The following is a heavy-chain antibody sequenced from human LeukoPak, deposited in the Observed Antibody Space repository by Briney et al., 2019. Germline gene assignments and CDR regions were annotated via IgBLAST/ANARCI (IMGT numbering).Heavy chain of an antibody. CDR3: ARDQEAVPAGDH. V-gene: IGHV3-7*01. CDR2: IRQDGNLK. D-gene: IGHD6-19*01. Sequence: GGSLRLSCAGSGFTFSNYYMSWVRQAPGKGLEWVANIRQDGNLKNYVDSVKGRFTISRDNTKNSVYLQMNSLRVEDTAVYYCARDQEAVPAGDHWGQGTLVIVSS. J-gene: IGHJ4*02. CDR1: GFTFSNYY.